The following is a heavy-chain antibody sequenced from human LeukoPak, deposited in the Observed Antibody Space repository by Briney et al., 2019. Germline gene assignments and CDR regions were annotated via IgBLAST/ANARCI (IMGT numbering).Heavy chain of an antibody. CDR1: GFTFTSYV. Sequence: GGSLRLSCAASGFTFTSYVMSWVRQAPGKGLEWVSVISGSGGTTYYADSVKGRFTISRDNSKNTLYLQMNSLRAEDTAVYYCAELGITMIGGVWGKGTTVTISS. J-gene: IGHJ6*04. CDR2: ISGSGGTT. CDR3: AELGITMIGGV. D-gene: IGHD3-10*02. V-gene: IGHV3-23*01.